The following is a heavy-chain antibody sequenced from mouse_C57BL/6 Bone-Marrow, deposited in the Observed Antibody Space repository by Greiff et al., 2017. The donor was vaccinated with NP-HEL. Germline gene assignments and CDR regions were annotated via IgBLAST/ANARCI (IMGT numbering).Heavy chain of an antibody. CDR3: ADLAWFAY. CDR1: GYTFTSYG. Sequence: VMLVESGAELARPGASVKLSCKASGYTFTSYGISWVKQRTGQGLEWIGEIYPRSGTTYYNEKFKGKATLTADKSSSTAYMELRSLTSEDSAVYFCADLAWFAYWGQGTLVTVSA. CDR2: IYPRSGTT. J-gene: IGHJ3*01. V-gene: IGHV1-81*01.